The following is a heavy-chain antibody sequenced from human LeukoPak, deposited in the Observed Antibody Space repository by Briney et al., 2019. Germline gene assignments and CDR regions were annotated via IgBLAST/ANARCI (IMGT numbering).Heavy chain of an antibody. D-gene: IGHD6-13*01. V-gene: IGHV1-18*01. Sequence: ASVKVSCKASGYTFTSYGISWVRQAPGQGLEWMGWISAYNGNTNYAQKLQGRVTMTTDTSTSTAYMELRSLRSDDTAVYYCARPSSSWSRNYFDYWGQGTLVTVSS. CDR3: ARPSSSWSRNYFDY. CDR2: ISAYNGNT. CDR1: GYTFTSYG. J-gene: IGHJ4*02.